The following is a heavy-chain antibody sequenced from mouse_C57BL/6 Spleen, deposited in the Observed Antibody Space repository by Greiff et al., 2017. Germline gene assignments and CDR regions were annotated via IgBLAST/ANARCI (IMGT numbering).Heavy chain of an antibody. V-gene: IGHV5-17*01. CDR3: ARGAVVAPRYFDV. CDR2: ISSGSSTI. Sequence: EVQLQESGGGLVKPGGSLKLSCAASGFTFSDYGMHWVRQAPEKGLEWVAYISSGSSTIYYADTVKGRFTISRDNAKNTLFLQMTSLRSEDTAMYYCARGAVVAPRYFDVWGTGTTVTVAS. J-gene: IGHJ1*03. CDR1: GFTFSDYG. D-gene: IGHD1-1*01.